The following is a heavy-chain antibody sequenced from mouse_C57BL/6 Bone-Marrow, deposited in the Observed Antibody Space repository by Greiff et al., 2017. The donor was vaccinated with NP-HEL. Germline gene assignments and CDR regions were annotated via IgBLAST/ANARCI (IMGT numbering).Heavy chain of an antibody. D-gene: IGHD3-3*01. Sequence: QVQLQQSGAELVRPGASVKLSCKASGYTFTSYGISWVKQRTGQGLEWIGEIYPRSGSTYYNEKFKGKATLTVDKSSSTAYMELRSLTSEDSAVYFCAKEGLSLVQARGFAYWGQGTLVTVSA. V-gene: IGHV1-81*01. CDR3: AKEGLSLVQARGFAY. J-gene: IGHJ3*01. CDR1: GYTFTSYG. CDR2: IYPRSGST.